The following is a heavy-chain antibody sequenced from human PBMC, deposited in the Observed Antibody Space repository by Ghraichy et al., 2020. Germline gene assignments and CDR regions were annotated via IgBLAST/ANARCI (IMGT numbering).Heavy chain of an antibody. D-gene: IGHD3-22*01. V-gene: IGHV1-8*02. Sequence: ASVKVSCKASGYTFTSYDINWVRQATGQGLEWMGWMNPNSGNTGYAQKFQGRVTMTRNTSISTAYMELSSLRSEDTAVYYCARQPPRRWLLNYYYYYYMDVWGKGTTVTVSS. CDR2: MNPNSGNT. CDR1: GYTFTSYD. J-gene: IGHJ6*03. CDR3: ARQPPRRWLLNYYYYYYMDV.